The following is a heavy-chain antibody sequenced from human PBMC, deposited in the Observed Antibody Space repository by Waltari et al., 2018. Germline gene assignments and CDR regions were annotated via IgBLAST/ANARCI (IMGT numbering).Heavy chain of an antibody. V-gene: IGHV3-21*03. CDR2: IGGTHSNS. D-gene: IGHD3-10*01. CDR1: GFRFSDYD. Sequence: EERLVESGGGLVKPGGSLRLSCVASGFRFSDYDMNWVRQAPGTGLEWLSSIGGTHSNSFYAESVRGRFTVSRDNSKNSLYLEMSNVRAEDTGLYYCTRDLYGSGGDWFDPWGQGTLVTVSS. J-gene: IGHJ5*02. CDR3: TRDLYGSGGDWFDP.